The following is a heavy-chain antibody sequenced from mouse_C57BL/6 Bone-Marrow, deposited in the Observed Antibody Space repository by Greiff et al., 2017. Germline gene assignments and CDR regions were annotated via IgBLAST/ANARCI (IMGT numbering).Heavy chain of an antibody. J-gene: IGHJ1*03. V-gene: IGHV1-19*01. CDR2: INPYNGGT. CDR1: GYTFTDYY. CDR3: ARRGYRYFDV. Sequence: EVQLQQSGPVLVKPGASVKMSCKASGYTFTDYYMNWVKQSHGKSLELIGVINPYNGGTSYNQKFKGKATLTVDKSSSTAYMELNSLTSEDSAVYYCARRGYRYFDVWGTGTTVTVSS.